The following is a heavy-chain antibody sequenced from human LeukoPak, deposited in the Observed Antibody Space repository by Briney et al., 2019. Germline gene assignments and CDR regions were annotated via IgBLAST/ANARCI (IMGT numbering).Heavy chain of an antibody. Sequence: GGSLRPSCAASGFTFSYFWMHWVSRAPGKGLEWVSRINDYGSETVYADSVKGRFTIYRDNAKNTLYLQMNSLRVEDTAVYYCARDRDTTRFYARYGMDVWGQGTTVTVSS. D-gene: IGHD3-3*01. CDR1: GFTFSYFW. CDR3: ARDRDTTRFYARYGMDV. J-gene: IGHJ6*02. V-gene: IGHV3-74*01. CDR2: INDYGSET.